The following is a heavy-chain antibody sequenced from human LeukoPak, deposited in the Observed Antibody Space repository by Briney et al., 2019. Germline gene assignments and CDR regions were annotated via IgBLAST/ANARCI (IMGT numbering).Heavy chain of an antibody. Sequence: PSETLSLTCAVYGGSFSGYYWSWIRQPPGKGLEWIGEINHSGSTNCNPSLKSRITISVDTSKNQFSLKLSSVTAADTAVYYCARRIAAAPCDYWGQGTLVTVSS. V-gene: IGHV4-34*01. J-gene: IGHJ4*02. CDR3: ARRIAAAPCDY. D-gene: IGHD6-13*01. CDR1: GGSFSGYY. CDR2: INHSGST.